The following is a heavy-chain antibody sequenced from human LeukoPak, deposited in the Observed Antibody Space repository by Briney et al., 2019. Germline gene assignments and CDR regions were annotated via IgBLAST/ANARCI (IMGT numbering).Heavy chain of an antibody. V-gene: IGHV1-8*03. CDR3: ARQGYYDSSGYCYYYFDY. Sequence: ASVKVSCKASGYTFTSYDINWVRQATGQGLEWMGWMNPNSGNTGYAQKFQGRVTITRNTSVSTAYMELSSLRSEDTAVYYCARQGYYDSSGYCYYYFDYWGQGTLVTVSS. J-gene: IGHJ4*02. CDR2: MNPNSGNT. CDR1: GYTFTSYD. D-gene: IGHD3-22*01.